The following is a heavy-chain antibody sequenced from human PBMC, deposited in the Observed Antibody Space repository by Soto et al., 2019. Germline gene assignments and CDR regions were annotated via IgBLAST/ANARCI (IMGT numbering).Heavy chain of an antibody. D-gene: IGHD3-3*01. CDR1: GYTFTSYG. Sequence: ASVKVSCKVSGYTFTSYGISWVRQAPGQGLEWMGWISAYNGNTNYAQKLQGRVTMTTDTSTSTAYMELRSLRSDDTAVYYCARVPGDYDFWSGYRYYYYGMDVWGQGTTVTVSS. CDR3: ARVPGDYDFWSGYRYYYYGMDV. V-gene: IGHV1-18*04. J-gene: IGHJ6*02. CDR2: ISAYNGNT.